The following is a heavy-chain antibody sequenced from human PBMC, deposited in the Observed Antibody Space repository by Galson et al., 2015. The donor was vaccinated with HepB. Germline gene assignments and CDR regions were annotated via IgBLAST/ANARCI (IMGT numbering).Heavy chain of an antibody. D-gene: IGHD3-10*01. CDR1: GFTLTTYS. CDR2: LWYDGINT. J-gene: IGHJ4*02. V-gene: IGHV3-33*01. CDR3: ARDVDYGSLDY. Sequence: SLRLSCAASGFTLTTYSMHWLRQAPGKGLKWVAVLWYDGINTNYAGSVKGRFTISRDDSNNTLFLQMKSLSAEDTALYYCARDVDYGSLDYWGQGALVTVSS.